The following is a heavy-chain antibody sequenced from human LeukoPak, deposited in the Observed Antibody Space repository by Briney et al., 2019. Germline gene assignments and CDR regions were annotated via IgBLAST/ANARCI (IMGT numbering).Heavy chain of an antibody. CDR2: IYHSGST. D-gene: IGHD1-26*01. V-gene: IGHV4-38-2*02. CDR3: ARVIVGATTNFDY. J-gene: IGHJ4*02. Sequence: SETLSLTCTVSGYSISSGYYWGWIRQPPGKGLEWIGSIYHSGSTYYNPSLKSRVTISVDTSKNQFSLKLSSVTAADTAVYYCARVIVGATTNFDYWGQGTLVTVSS. CDR1: GYSISSGYY.